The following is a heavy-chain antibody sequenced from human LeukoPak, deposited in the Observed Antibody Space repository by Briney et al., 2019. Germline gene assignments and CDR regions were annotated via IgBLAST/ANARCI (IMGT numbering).Heavy chain of an antibody. CDR2: INPDGRDT. Sequence: QTGGSLRLSCTSSGFTFREFAVSWFRQAPGKGLEWVAHINPDGRDTYYVDSVKGRFTISRDNAQNSMYLQMNSLRVEDTAVYYCTSWGDTTAEYFQRWGQGTLVTVSS. CDR1: GFTFREFA. D-gene: IGHD2-21*02. V-gene: IGHV3-7*01. J-gene: IGHJ1*01. CDR3: TSWGDTTAEYFQR.